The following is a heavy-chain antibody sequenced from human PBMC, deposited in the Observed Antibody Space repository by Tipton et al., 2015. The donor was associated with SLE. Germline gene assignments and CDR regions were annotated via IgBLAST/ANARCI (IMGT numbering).Heavy chain of an antibody. J-gene: IGHJ4*02. D-gene: IGHD4-17*01. CDR3: ARGSYGDYTVHFDY. Sequence: TLSLTCTVSGGSISSGGYYWSWIRQHPGKGLEWIGYIYYSGSTYYNPSLKSRVTISVDTSKNQFSLKLGSVTAADTAVYYCARGSYGDYTVHFDYWGQGNLISVSS. V-gene: IGHV4-31*03. CDR1: GGSISSGGYY. CDR2: IYYSGST.